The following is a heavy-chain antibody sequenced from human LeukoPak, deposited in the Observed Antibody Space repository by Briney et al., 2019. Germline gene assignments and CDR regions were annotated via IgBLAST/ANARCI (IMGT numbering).Heavy chain of an antibody. CDR3: ARGAYCSSINCYGFDY. J-gene: IGHJ4*02. D-gene: IGHD2-2*01. V-gene: IGHV4-34*01. Sequence: SETLSLTCAAYGGSFSGYYWSWIRQPPGKGLEWIGEINHSGSTNYNPSLKSRVTISINTSKNQFSLKLSSVTAADTAVYYCARGAYCSSINCYGFDYWAREPKSPPPQ. CDR2: INHSGST. CDR1: GGSFSGYY.